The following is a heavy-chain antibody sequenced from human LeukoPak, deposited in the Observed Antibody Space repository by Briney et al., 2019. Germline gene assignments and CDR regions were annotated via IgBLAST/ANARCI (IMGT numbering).Heavy chain of an antibody. CDR2: ISSSSNTI. CDR1: GFTFSSYS. D-gene: IGHD1-26*01. V-gene: IGHV3-48*01. J-gene: IGHJ3*02. CDR3: ARARGSYHVDAFGI. Sequence: GGSLRLSCAASGFTFSSYSMNWVRQAPGKGLEWVSYISSSSNTIYYADSVKGRFTISRDNAKKSVYLQMNSLRAEDTAVYYCARARGSYHVDAFGIWGQGTMVTVSS.